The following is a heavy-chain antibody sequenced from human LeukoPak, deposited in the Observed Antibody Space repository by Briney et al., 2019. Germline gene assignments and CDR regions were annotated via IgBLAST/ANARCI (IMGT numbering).Heavy chain of an antibody. CDR1: GGTFSSYA. Sequence: ASVKVSCKASGGTFSSYAISWVRQAPGQGLEWMGRIIPILGIANYAQKFQGRVTITADKSTSTAYMELSSLRSEDTAVYYCAREHSSSSIDYWGQGTLVTVSS. D-gene: IGHD6-13*01. V-gene: IGHV1-69*04. CDR3: AREHSSSSIDY. J-gene: IGHJ4*02. CDR2: IIPILGIA.